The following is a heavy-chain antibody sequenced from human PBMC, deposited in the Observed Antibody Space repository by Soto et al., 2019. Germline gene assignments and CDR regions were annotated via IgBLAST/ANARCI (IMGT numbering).Heavy chain of an antibody. CDR1: GGTLSNYA. J-gene: IGHJ4*02. V-gene: IGHV1-69*06. D-gene: IGHD4-17*01. CDR3: ARVPDDYGDYGYY. Sequence: QVQLVQSGAEVKKPGSSVKVSCKASGGTLSNYAISWVRQAPGQGLEWMGGIIPIFVTPNYAQKFQGRVAIIEDKSTSTAYMELSSLTSDDTAVYYCARVPDDYGDYGYYWGQGTLVTVSS. CDR2: IIPIFVTP.